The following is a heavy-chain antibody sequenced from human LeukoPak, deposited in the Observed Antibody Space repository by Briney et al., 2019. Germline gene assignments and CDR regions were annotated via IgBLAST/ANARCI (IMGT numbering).Heavy chain of an antibody. D-gene: IGHD6-19*01. CDR1: GFTFSSYS. CDR2: ISSTSSYI. CDR3: ARDSSGRGYNWFDP. J-gene: IGHJ5*02. V-gene: IGHV3-21*01. Sequence: TGGSLRLSCAASGFTFSSYSMNWVRQAPGKGLEWVSSISSTSSYIYYADSVKGRFTISRDNAKNSLYLQMNSLRVEDTAIYYCARDSSGRGYNWFDPWGQGTLVTVSS.